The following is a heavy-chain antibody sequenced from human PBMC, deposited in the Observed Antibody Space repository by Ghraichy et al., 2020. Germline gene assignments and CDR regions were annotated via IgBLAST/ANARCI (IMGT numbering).Heavy chain of an antibody. CDR2: TYYSGNI. Sequence: SQTLSLTCSVSGASITGGDFYWSWIRQSPGKGLEWIGYTYYSGNIYYNPSLAGRVAISADTSRNQFSLKLTSVTPADTAVYYCARAYYYDGVGYPNSPYYFDYWGQGILATVSS. CDR3: ARAYYYDGVGYPNSPYYFDY. J-gene: IGHJ4*02. CDR1: GASITGGDFY. V-gene: IGHV4-30-4*01. D-gene: IGHD3-22*01.